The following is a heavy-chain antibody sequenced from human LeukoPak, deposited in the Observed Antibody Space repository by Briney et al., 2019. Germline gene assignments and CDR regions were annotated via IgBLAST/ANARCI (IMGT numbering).Heavy chain of an antibody. V-gene: IGHV3-21*01. J-gene: IGHJ4*02. D-gene: IGHD2-15*01. CDR2: ISSSSSYI. CDR3: AKDYCSGGSCSYFDY. Sequence: GGSLRLSCAASGFTFSSYSMNWVRQAPGKGLEWVSSISSSSSYIYYADSVKGRFTISRDNAKNSLYLQMNSLRDEDTAVYYCAKDYCSGGSCSYFDYWGQGTLVTVSS. CDR1: GFTFSSYS.